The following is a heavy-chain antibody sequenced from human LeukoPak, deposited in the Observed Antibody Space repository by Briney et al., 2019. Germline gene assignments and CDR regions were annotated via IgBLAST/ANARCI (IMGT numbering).Heavy chain of an antibody. CDR1: GFTFSTYA. Sequence: GGSLRLSCAASGFTFSTYAMSWVRQAPGKGLEWVSAISGGGGSTYYADSVKSRFTISRDNSKNTLYLQMNSLRAEDTAVYYCTKHSRVWSGYVDYWGQGTLVTVSS. CDR2: ISGGGGST. D-gene: IGHD3-3*01. V-gene: IGHV3-23*01. CDR3: TKHSRVWSGYVDY. J-gene: IGHJ4*02.